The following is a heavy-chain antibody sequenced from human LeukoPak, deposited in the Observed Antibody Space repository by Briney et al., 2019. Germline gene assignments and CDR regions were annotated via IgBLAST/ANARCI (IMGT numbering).Heavy chain of an antibody. Sequence: PGGSLRLSCAASGFSFSNNAMHWVRQAPGKGLEWVAFIRYDGNNKYYADSVKGRFTISRDNSKNTLYLQMNSPRAEDTAVYYCARFSGSYGRAFDIWGQGTMVTVSS. CDR1: GFSFSNNA. J-gene: IGHJ3*02. CDR2: IRYDGNNK. CDR3: ARFSGSYGRAFDI. D-gene: IGHD1-26*01. V-gene: IGHV3-30*02.